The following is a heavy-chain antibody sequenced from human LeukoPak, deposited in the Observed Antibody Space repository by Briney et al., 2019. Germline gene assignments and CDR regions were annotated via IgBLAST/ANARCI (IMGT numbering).Heavy chain of an antibody. D-gene: IGHD6-13*01. Sequence: PGGSLRLSCAASGFTFSSYVMHWVRQGPGKGLEWVAVISYDGSNKYYADSVKGRFTLSRDNSKNTLYLQMNSLRAEDTAVYYCANIAAVPSFDHWGQGALVTVSS. CDR3: ANIAAVPSFDH. V-gene: IGHV3-30*04. CDR2: ISYDGSNK. J-gene: IGHJ4*02. CDR1: GFTFSSYV.